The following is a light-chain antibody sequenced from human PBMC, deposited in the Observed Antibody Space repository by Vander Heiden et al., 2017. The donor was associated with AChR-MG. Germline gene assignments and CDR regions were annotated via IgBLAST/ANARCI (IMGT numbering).Light chain of an antibody. Sequence: QSALTQPASVSGSPGQSITISCTGTSSDVGNYDYVSCYQQHPGKAPKLMIFNVSNRPSWVSNRFSGSKSGNTASLTISGLRADDEADYYCSSYTTTNTLVFGGGTKLTVL. CDR2: NVS. CDR3: SSYTTTNTLV. V-gene: IGLV2-14*03. J-gene: IGLJ2*01. CDR1: SSDVGNYDY.